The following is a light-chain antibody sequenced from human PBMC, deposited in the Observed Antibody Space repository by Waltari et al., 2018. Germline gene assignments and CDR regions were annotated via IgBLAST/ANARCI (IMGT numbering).Light chain of an antibody. Sequence: EILMTQSPATLSVSPGETATLSCRASQSVGTDLAWYQQTPGQAPRLLIYTASTRAPCIPARFSGSGSGTDFTLTIRGLQSEDFVVYYCQQYNEWPPYTFGQGTKLEIK. J-gene: IGKJ2*01. V-gene: IGKV3-15*01. CDR2: TAS. CDR3: QQYNEWPPYT. CDR1: QSVGTD.